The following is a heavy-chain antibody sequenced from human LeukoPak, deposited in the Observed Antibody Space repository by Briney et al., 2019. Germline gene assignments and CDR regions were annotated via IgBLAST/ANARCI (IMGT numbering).Heavy chain of an antibody. J-gene: IGHJ5*02. D-gene: IGHD2-15*01. CDR1: GFTFSSYG. CDR2: ISYDGSNK. Sequence: GRSLRLSCAASGFTFSSYGMHWVRQAPGKGLEWVAVISYDGSNKYYADSVKGRFTISRDNSKNTLYLQMNSLRAEDTAVYYCAKGGPVVVVAATPNWFDPWGQGTLVTVSS. V-gene: IGHV3-30*18. CDR3: AKGGPVVVVAATPNWFDP.